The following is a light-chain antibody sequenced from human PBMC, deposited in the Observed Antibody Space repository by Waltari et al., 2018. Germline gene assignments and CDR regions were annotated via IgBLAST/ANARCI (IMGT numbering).Light chain of an antibody. J-gene: IGKJ5*01. CDR2: KAS. CDR3: QQYSSWPQT. V-gene: IGKV1-5*03. Sequence: DIQMTQSPSTLSASVGDRVTITCRASQSISSWLAWYQQKPGKAPKLLIYKASSLESGVPSRFSGGGSGTDFTLTINSLQPDDFATYYCQQYSSWPQTFGQGTRLEIK. CDR1: QSISSW.